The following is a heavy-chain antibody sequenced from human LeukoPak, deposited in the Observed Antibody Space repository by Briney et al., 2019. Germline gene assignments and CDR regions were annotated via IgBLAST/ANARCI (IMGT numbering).Heavy chain of an antibody. CDR2: IYYSGST. J-gene: IGHJ3*02. CDR3: AREAYDSSGPNAFDI. D-gene: IGHD3-22*01. V-gene: IGHV4-4*07. Sequence: SETLSLTCTVSGGSISTSFWNWIRQPAGKGLEWIGRIYYSGSTNYNPSLKSRVTISVDTSKNQFSLKLSSVTAADTAVYYCAREAYDSSGPNAFDIWGQGTMVTVSS. CDR1: GGSISTSF.